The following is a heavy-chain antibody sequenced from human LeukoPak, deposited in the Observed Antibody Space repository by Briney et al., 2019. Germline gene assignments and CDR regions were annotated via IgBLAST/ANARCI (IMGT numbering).Heavy chain of an antibody. CDR2: INHSGST. CDR3: ARGALIGRPFDY. Sequence: SETLSLTCAVYGGSFSGYYWSWIRQPPGKGLEWIGEINHSGSTNYNPSLKSRVTISVDTSKSQFSLKLSSVTAADTAVYYCARGALIGRPFDYWGQGTLVTVSS. V-gene: IGHV4-34*01. D-gene: IGHD1-1*01. J-gene: IGHJ4*02. CDR1: GGSFSGYY.